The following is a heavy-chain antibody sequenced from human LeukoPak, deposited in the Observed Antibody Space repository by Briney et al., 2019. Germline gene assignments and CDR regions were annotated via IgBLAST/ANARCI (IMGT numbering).Heavy chain of an antibody. CDR2: IIPIFGTA. D-gene: IGHD2-15*01. CDR1: GGTFSSYA. V-gene: IGHV1-69*01. CDR3: ARCLGGSCYLFDY. J-gene: IGHJ4*02. Sequence: SAKVSCKASGGTFSSYAISWVRQAPGQGLEWMGGIIPIFGTANYAQKFQGRVTITADESTSTAYMELSSLRSEDTAVYYCARCLGGSCYLFDYWGQGTLVAVSS.